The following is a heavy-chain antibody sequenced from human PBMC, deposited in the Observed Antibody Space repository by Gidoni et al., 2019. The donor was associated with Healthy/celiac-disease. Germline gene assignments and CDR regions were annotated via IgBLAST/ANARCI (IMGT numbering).Heavy chain of an antibody. CDR2: INHSGST. CDR3: ARGRPYYDFWSGYSTYYYYYMDV. D-gene: IGHD3-3*01. V-gene: IGHV4-34*01. J-gene: IGHJ6*03. Sequence: QVQLQQWGAGLLKPSETLSLTCAVYGGSFSGYYWSWIRQPPGKGLEWIGEINHSGSTNYNPSLKRRVTISVDTSKNQFSLKLSSVTAADTAVYYCARGRPYYDFWSGYSTYYYYYMDVWGKGTTVTVSS. CDR1: GGSFSGYY.